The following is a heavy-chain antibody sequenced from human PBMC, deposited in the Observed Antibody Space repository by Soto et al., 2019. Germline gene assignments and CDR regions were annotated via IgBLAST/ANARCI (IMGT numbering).Heavy chain of an antibody. J-gene: IGHJ4*02. Sequence: LRLSCAASGFTFTSYTMNWVRQAPGKGLEWVSSISSSSDYIYYADSMKGRVTISRDNAKNSLFLDMNSLTGEDTAVYYCARARAYATGPLDFWGQGTLVTVSS. CDR3: ARARAYATGPLDF. CDR1: GFTFTSYT. V-gene: IGHV3-21*06. D-gene: IGHD2-2*01. CDR2: ISSSSDYI.